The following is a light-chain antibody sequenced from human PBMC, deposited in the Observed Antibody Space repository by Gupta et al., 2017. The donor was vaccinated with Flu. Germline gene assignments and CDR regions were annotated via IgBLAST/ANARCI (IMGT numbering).Light chain of an antibody. CDR3: QKYNSAPLT. CDR2: AAS. J-gene: IGKJ4*01. Sequence: DVQMTQSPSSLSASVGDRVTITCRASQGISSYLAWYQQKPGKVPKLLIYAASPFESGVPSRFSGSGSGTDFTLTISSLQPEDVATYYCQKYNSAPLTFGGGTKVEIK. V-gene: IGKV1-27*01. CDR1: QGISSY.